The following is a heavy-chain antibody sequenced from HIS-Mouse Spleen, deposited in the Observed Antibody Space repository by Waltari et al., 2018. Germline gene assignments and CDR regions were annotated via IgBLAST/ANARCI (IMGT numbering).Heavy chain of an antibody. V-gene: IGHV4-39*07. J-gene: IGHJ2*01. D-gene: IGHD6-13*01. CDR2: IYYSGST. CDR1: GGSISSSSDY. Sequence: QLQLQESGPGLVKPSETLSLTCTVSGGSISSSSDYWGGVCQPPGKGLEWIGSIYYSGSTCYNPSLKNRVTISVDTSKNQFSLKLSSVTAADTAVYYCAREIPYSSSWYDWYFDLWGRGTLVTVSS. CDR3: AREIPYSSSWYDWYFDL.